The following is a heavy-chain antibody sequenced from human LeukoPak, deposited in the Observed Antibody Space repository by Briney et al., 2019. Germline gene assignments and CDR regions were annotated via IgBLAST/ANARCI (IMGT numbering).Heavy chain of an antibody. CDR3: ARDPEGHGYYFDY. CDR1: GGSTSNYF. CDR2: IHTGGST. D-gene: IGHD3-3*01. J-gene: IGHJ4*02. V-gene: IGHV4-4*07. Sequence: PSETLSLTCTVSGGSTSNYFCTWLRQSAAKGLEWIGRIHTGGSTNYNPSPKCRVSMSVDTSKNQCSLKLSSVTASDTAVYYCARDPEGHGYYFDYWGQGALVTVSS.